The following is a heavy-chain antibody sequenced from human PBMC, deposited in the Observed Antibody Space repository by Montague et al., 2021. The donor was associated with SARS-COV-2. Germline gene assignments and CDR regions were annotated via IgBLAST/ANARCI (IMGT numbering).Heavy chain of an antibody. V-gene: IGHV4-59*01. Sequence: SETLSLTCTVSGGSISLYYRNWIRQSPGKGLEWIGDIYYSGSTTYNPSFESRVTISLDTSKNQLSLRLSSVTAADTAVYYCSRGIWYADWGQGILVTVSS. J-gene: IGHJ1*01. CDR3: SRGIWYAD. CDR1: GGSISLYY. D-gene: IGHD6-13*01. CDR2: IYYSGST.